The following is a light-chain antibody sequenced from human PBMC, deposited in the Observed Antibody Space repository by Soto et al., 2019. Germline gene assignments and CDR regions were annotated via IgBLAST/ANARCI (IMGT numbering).Light chain of an antibody. CDR3: QQYKSYSPRT. V-gene: IGKV1-5*01. J-gene: IGKJ1*01. CDR2: DAS. CDR1: QTISNW. Sequence: DVQMTQSPSTLSASVGDRVTITCRASQTISNWLAWYQQRPGKAPQLLISDASRLASGVPSRFSGSGSGTEFTLTISSLQPDDSATYYCQQYKSYSPRTFGQGTKVDIK.